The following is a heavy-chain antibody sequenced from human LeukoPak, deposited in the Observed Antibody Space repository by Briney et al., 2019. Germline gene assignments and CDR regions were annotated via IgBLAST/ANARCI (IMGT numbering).Heavy chain of an antibody. D-gene: IGHD6-13*01. Sequence: PGGSLRLSCSASGFIFSLYAMHWVRQAPGKGLEYVSSISSEGKTTYYGDSVKGRFTISRDNSKNTLYLQMSSLRPEDTAVYYWVKDRWVDHWGQGTLVTVSS. CDR1: GFIFSLYA. J-gene: IGHJ4*02. CDR3: VKDRWVDH. CDR2: ISSEGKTT. V-gene: IGHV3-64D*06.